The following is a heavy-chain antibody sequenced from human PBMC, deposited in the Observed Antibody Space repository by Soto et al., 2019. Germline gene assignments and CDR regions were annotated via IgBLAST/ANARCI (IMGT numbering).Heavy chain of an antibody. CDR1: GFTFGDYA. V-gene: IGHV3-49*04. J-gene: IGHJ4*02. CDR2: IRSKAYGGRT. Sequence: PGGSLRLSCTASGFTFGDYAMSWVRQAPGKGLGWVGFIRSKAYGGRTEYAASVKGRFTISRDDSKSIAYLQINSLKTEDAAVYYCTRVWDYDILTGYPDYDVWGQGTLVTVSS. D-gene: IGHD3-9*01. CDR3: TRVWDYDILTGYPDYDV.